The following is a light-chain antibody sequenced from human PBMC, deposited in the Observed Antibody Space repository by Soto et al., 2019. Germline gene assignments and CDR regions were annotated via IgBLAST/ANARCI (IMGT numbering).Light chain of an antibody. CDR3: CSYVGSSTYG. CDR2: EGT. V-gene: IGLV2-23*01. Sequence: QSVLTQPASVSGSPGQSITISCTGTISDVATYNLVSWYQQHPGKAPKLMVYEGTKLPSGVSNRFSGSKSGNTASLTISGLQAEDEADYYCCSYVGSSTYGFGPGTKVTAL. CDR1: ISDVATYNL. J-gene: IGLJ1*01.